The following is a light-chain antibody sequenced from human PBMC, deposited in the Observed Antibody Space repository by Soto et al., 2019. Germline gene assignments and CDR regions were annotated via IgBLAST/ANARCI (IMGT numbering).Light chain of an antibody. Sequence: NFMLTQPHSVSESPGKTVTISCTRNSDSIGSSYVEWYQQRPGSSPTTVIFEDNQRPTGVPVRFSGSIDSSSNSASLVISGLRTEDEADYYCQSYDTSNPLVFGGGTKLTVL. J-gene: IGLJ3*02. CDR1: SDSIGSSY. CDR3: QSYDTSNPLV. V-gene: IGLV6-57*01. CDR2: EDN.